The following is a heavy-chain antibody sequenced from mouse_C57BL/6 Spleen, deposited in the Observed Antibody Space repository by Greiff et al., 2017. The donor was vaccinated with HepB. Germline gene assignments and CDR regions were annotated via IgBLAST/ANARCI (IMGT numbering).Heavy chain of an antibody. J-gene: IGHJ2*01. D-gene: IGHD2-4*01. CDR3: ARRGSYYDYDGGYFDY. V-gene: IGHV3-1*01. Sequence: VQLQESGPGMVKPSQSLSLTCTVTGYSITSGYDWHWIRHFPGNKLEWMGYISYSGSTNYNPSLKSRISITHDTSKNHFFLKLNSVTTEDTATYYCARRGSYYDYDGGYFDYWGQGTTLTVSS. CDR1: GYSITSGYD. CDR2: ISYSGST.